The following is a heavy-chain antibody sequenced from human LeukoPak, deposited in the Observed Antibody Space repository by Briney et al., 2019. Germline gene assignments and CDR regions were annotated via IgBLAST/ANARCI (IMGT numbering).Heavy chain of an antibody. Sequence: GGSLRLSCAASGFTFSDYYMSWIRQAPGKGLEWVSYISSSGSTIYYADSVKGRFTISRDNAKNSLYLQMNSLSAEDTAVYYCARATFHDDYYYYGMDVWGQGTTVTVSS. V-gene: IGHV3-11*01. J-gene: IGHJ6*02. CDR2: ISSSGSTI. CDR3: ARATFHDDYYYYGMDV. CDR1: GFTFSDYY. D-gene: IGHD2/OR15-2a*01.